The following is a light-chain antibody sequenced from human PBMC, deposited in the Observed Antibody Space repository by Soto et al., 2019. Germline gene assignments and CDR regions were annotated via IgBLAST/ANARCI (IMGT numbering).Light chain of an antibody. CDR1: QTIGSW. CDR3: QQYDNYPLT. CDR2: DAS. Sequence: DIQMTQSPSILSASVGDRVTITCRASQTIGSWLAWYQQKPGTAPKLLIYDASTLESGVPSRFSGSGSGTEFTLTISSLQPDDFATYYCQQYDNYPLTFGGGTKVDIK. J-gene: IGKJ4*01. V-gene: IGKV1-5*01.